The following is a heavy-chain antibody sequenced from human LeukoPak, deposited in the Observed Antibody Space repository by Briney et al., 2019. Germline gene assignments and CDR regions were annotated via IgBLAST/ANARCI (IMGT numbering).Heavy chain of an antibody. CDR1: GYTFTNYY. J-gene: IGHJ4*02. V-gene: IGHV1-46*01. CDR2: INPIGGRT. CDR3: ARESVVELERTYYFDY. Sequence: ASVKVSCMAFGYTFTNYYIHWVRQAPGQGLECMGMINPIGGRTSYTQKFQGRVTMTRDTSTNTVYMELSSLRSEDTAVYYCARESVVELERTYYFDYWGQGTLVTVSS. D-gene: IGHD1-26*01.